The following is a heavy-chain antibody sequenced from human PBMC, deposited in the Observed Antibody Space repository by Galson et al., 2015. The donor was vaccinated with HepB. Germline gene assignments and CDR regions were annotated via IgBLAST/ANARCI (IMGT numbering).Heavy chain of an antibody. CDR3: ARGLRDGTSGMFYFDS. V-gene: IGHV4-34*01. Sequence: ETLSLTCAVYAGSFSNYYWTWIRQAPEQGLEWIGEMHHSGSSNYNPSLISRVTISLDTSKNQFSLNLNSVTAADTAVYYCARGLRDGTSGMFYFDSWGQGTPVTVSS. D-gene: IGHD3-10*01. J-gene: IGHJ4*02. CDR1: AGSFSNYY. CDR2: MHHSGSS.